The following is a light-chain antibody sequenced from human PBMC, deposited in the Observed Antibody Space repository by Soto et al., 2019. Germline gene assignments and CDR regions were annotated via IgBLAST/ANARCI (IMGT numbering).Light chain of an antibody. V-gene: IGKV3-20*01. CDR1: QSVSSSY. Sequence: IMFSQSACTVSLSLGERATLSCRASQSVSSSYLAWYQQKPGQAPRLLMYDASTRATGVPARFSGSGSGTEFTLTISSLQSEDCAVYYCHQSGGAPRTFGHGTKVDIK. CDR3: HQSGGAPRT. J-gene: IGKJ1*01. CDR2: DAS.